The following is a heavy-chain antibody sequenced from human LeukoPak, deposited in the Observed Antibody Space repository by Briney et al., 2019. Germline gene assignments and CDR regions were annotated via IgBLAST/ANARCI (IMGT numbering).Heavy chain of an antibody. V-gene: IGHV3-74*01. CDR3: ARTAYSSSSLGF. Sequence: PGGSLRLSCAASGFTFSNYWMHWVRQHPGQGLVLVSRISSDGSVTTFADSVKGRFSISRDNAKNTLYLQINSLRAGDTAVYHCARTAYSSSSLGFWGQGTLVTVSS. CDR1: GFTFSNYW. D-gene: IGHD6-6*01. CDR2: ISSDGSVT. J-gene: IGHJ4*02.